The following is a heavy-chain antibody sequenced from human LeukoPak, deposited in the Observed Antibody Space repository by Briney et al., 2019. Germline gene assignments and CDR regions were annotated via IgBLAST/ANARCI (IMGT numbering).Heavy chain of an antibody. J-gene: IGHJ4*02. CDR2: INLDGSEI. D-gene: IGHD3-10*01. Sequence: GGSLRLSCEASGFVFGHSWMSWVRQAPGKGLEWVANINLDGSEINYLDSLTGRLTISRDNAKDSLYLQMNGLRAEDTAVYFCVRDGGYSTFDYWGQGTLVTVSS. V-gene: IGHV3-7*03. CDR3: VRDGGYSTFDY. CDR1: GFVFGHSW.